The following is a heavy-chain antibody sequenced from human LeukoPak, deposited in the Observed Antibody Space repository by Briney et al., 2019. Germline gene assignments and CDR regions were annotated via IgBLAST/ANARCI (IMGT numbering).Heavy chain of an antibody. D-gene: IGHD2-2*01. CDR3: ARDLYCSNFACSFDS. CDR2: TYYRSQWYN. CDR1: GDSVSSDSVA. J-gene: IGHJ4*02. V-gene: IGHV6-1*01. Sequence: SQTLSVTCAISGDSVSSDSVAWNWIRQSPSRGLEWLGRTYYRSQWYNEYALSLRSRITINADTSKNQFSLHLDSVTPEDTAVYYCARDLYCSNFACSFDSWGQGTLVTVSS.